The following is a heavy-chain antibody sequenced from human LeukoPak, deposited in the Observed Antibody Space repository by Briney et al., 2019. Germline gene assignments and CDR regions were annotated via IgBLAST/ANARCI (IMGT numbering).Heavy chain of an antibody. CDR2: IWYDGSNK. D-gene: IGHD6-13*01. Sequence: GGSLRLSCAASGFTFSSYGMHWVRQAPGKGLEWVAVIWYDGSNKYYADSVKGRFTISRDNSKNTLYLQMNSLRAEDTAVYYCAAGGQQSYFDYWGQGTLVTVSS. CDR1: GFTFSSYG. CDR3: AAGGQQSYFDY. J-gene: IGHJ4*02. V-gene: IGHV3-33*01.